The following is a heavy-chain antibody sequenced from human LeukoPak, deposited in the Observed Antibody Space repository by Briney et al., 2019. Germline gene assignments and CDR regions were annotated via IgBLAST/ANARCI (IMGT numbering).Heavy chain of an antibody. CDR2: IKPDGTEK. J-gene: IGHJ4*02. CDR3: AGSFSAGDY. CDR1: GFTFSSYW. Sequence: PGGFLRLSCAASGFTFSSYWMSWVRQAPGKGLEWVANIKPDGTEKYYVDSVKGRFTMSRDNAKNSLYLQMNSLRVEDTAVYYCAGSFSAGDYWGQGTPVTVSS. V-gene: IGHV3-7*01. D-gene: IGHD6-13*01.